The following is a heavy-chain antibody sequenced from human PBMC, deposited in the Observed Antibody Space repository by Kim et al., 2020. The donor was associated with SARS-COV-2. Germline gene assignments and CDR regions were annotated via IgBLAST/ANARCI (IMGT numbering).Heavy chain of an antibody. CDR2: ISDYNGNT. CDR1: GYTFTSYG. J-gene: IGHJ4*02. V-gene: IGHV1-18*01. Sequence: ASVKVSCKASGYTFTSYGISWVRQAPGQGLEWMGWISDYNGNTNYAQKLQGRVTMTTDTSTSTAYMELRSLRSDDTAVYYCARFLPYDSSGYYYFDYWGQGTLVTVSS. D-gene: IGHD3-22*01. CDR3: ARFLPYDSSGYYYFDY.